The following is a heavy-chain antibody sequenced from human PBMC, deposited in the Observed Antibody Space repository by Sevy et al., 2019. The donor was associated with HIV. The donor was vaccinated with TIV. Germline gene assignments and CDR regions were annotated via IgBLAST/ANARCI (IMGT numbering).Heavy chain of an antibody. J-gene: IGHJ4*02. CDR3: ASGGNPPGFDY. Sequence: ASVKVSCKASGGTFSSYAISWVRQAPGQGLEWMGGIIPIFGTANYSQKFQGRVTVTAEKSTSTAYMELSGLRSDDTAVYYCASGGNPPGFDYWGQGTLVTVSS. V-gene: IGHV1-69*06. CDR2: IIPIFGTA. CDR1: GGTFSSYA. D-gene: IGHD2-15*01.